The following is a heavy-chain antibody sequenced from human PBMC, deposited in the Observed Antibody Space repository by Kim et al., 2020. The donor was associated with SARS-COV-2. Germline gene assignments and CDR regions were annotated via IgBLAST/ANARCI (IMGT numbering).Heavy chain of an antibody. CDR1: GFTVSNDW. CDR3: TGTYGGAH. CDR2: INSAGSLT. Sequence: GGSLRLSCTASGFTVSNDWMNWVRQAPGKGLVWIARINSAGSLTNYADSVKGRFTISRDNAKNMLHLQMNSLRAEDTGVYYCTGTYGGAHWGQGTLVTVS. V-gene: IGHV3-74*01. D-gene: IGHD4-17*01. J-gene: IGHJ4*02.